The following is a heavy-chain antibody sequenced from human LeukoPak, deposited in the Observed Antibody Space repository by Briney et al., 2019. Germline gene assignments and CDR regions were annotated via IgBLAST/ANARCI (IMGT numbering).Heavy chain of an antibody. CDR2: ISSSSSYI. CDR3: AKETDYNYIYYFDY. D-gene: IGHD5-24*01. Sequence: PGGSLRLSCAASGXTFSSYSMNWVRQAPGKGLEWVSSISSSSSYIYYADSVKGRFTISRDNSKNTLYLQMNSLRAEDTAVYSCAKETDYNYIYYFDYWGQGTLVTVSS. CDR1: GXTFSSYS. J-gene: IGHJ4*02. V-gene: IGHV3-21*04.